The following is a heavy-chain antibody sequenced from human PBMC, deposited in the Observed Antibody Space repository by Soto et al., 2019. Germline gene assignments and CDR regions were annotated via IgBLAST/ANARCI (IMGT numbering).Heavy chain of an antibody. V-gene: IGHV4-39*01. CDR1: GGSISHISYY. D-gene: IGHD4-17*01. CDR2: IYYSGST. J-gene: IGHJ4*02. CDR3: ARSMTTVVTLDY. Sequence: VSGGSISHISYYRGWNHQPPGKGLEWIGSIYYSGSTYYNPSLKSRVTISVDTSKNQFSLKLSSVTAADTAVYYCARSMTTVVTLDYWGQGTLVTVTS.